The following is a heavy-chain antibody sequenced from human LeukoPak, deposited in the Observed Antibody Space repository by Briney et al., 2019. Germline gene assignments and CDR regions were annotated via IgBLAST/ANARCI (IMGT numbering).Heavy chain of an antibody. J-gene: IGHJ4*02. D-gene: IGHD6-19*01. Sequence: ASVKVSCKASGGTFSSYAISWVRQAPGQGLEWMGWISAYNGNTNYAQKFQGRVTMTTDTSTTTAYMELRSLRSDDTAVYYCASNRPSSAWCDVDYWGQGTLVTVSS. CDR3: ASNRPSSAWCDVDY. CDR1: GGTFSSYA. V-gene: IGHV1-18*01. CDR2: ISAYNGNT.